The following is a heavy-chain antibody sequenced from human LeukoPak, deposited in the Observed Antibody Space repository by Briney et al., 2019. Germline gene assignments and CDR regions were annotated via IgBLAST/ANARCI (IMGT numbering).Heavy chain of an antibody. V-gene: IGHV3-30*04. Sequence: GRSLRLSCAASGFTFSSYAMHWVRQAPGKGLEWVAVISYDGSNKYYADSVKGRFTISRDNSKNTLFLQMNSLRPEDTAVYYCAKADISSGCLDSWGQGTLVTVSS. CDR1: GFTFSSYA. CDR3: AKADISSGCLDS. D-gene: IGHD6-19*01. CDR2: ISYDGSNK. J-gene: IGHJ4*02.